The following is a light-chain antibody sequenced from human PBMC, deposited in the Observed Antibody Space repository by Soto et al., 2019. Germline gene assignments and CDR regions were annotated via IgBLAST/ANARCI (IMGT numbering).Light chain of an antibody. V-gene: IGKV1-5*01. J-gene: IGKJ1*01. CDR2: DAS. Sequence: DIQKTHAPSTLFASVGDRVTISCRASQSISSWLAWYQQKPGKAPKLLIYDASSLESGVPSRFSGSGSGTEFTLTISSLQPDDFATYYCQQYNSYSRTFGQGTKVDIK. CDR1: QSISSW. CDR3: QQYNSYSRT.